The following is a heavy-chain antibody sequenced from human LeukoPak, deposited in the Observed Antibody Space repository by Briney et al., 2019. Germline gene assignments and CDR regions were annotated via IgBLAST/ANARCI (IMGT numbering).Heavy chain of an antibody. V-gene: IGHV3-33*06. CDR2: IWYDGSNK. Sequence: GGSLRLSCAASGFSFSSYGMHWVRQAPGKGLEWVALIWYDGSNKYYADSVKGRFTISRDNSKNTLYLQMNSLRVEDTAVYYCAKGLGCSPGEYYYMDVWGEGTTVTVSS. J-gene: IGHJ6*03. CDR1: GFSFSSYG. CDR3: AKGLGCSPGEYYYMDV. D-gene: IGHD2-21*01.